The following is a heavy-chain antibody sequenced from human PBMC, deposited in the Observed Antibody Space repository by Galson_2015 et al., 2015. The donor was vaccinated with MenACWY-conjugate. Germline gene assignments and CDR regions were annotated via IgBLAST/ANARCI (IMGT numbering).Heavy chain of an antibody. CDR2: ISYDGSNK. CDR3: AKESIAATNEYYFDY. Sequence: SLRLSCAASGFTFSSYGMHWARQAPGKGLEWVAVISYDGSNKYYADSVEGRFTISRDNSKNTLYLQMNSLRAEDTAVYYCAKESIAATNEYYFDYWGQGTLVTVSS. J-gene: IGHJ4*02. D-gene: IGHD6-6*01. CDR1: GFTFSSYG. V-gene: IGHV3-30*18.